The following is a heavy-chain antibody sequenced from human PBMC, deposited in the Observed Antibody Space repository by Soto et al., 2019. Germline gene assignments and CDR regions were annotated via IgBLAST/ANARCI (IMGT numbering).Heavy chain of an antibody. V-gene: IGHV1-2*02. CDR2: INPNSGGT. Sequence: GASVKVSCKASGYTFTGYYMHWVRQAPGQGLEWMGWINPNSGGTNYAQKFQGRVTMTRDTSISTAYMELSRLRSDDTAVYYCARDPHYYGDYDYFDYWGQGTLVTVSS. CDR1: GYTFTGYY. CDR3: ARDPHYYGDYDYFDY. D-gene: IGHD4-17*01. J-gene: IGHJ4*02.